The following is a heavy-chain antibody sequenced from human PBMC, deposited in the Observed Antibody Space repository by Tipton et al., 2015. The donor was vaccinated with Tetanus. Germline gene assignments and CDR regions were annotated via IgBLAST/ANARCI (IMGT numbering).Heavy chain of an antibody. CDR2: IYPGDSDT. Sequence: QLVQSGAEVKKPGESLKISCKGSGYSFTSYWIGWVRQMPGKGLEWMGIIYPGDSDTRYSPSFQGQVTISADKSISTAYLQWSSLKASDTAMYYCARRGEDIVVVPAATEWAFDIWGQGTMVTVSS. V-gene: IGHV5-51*01. J-gene: IGHJ3*02. D-gene: IGHD2-2*01. CDR3: ARRGEDIVVVPAATEWAFDI. CDR1: GYSFTSYW.